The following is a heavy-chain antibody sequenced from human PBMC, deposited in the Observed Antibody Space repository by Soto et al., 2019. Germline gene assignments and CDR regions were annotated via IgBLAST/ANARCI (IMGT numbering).Heavy chain of an antibody. Sequence: PAGSLRLSCAASGFVFNDYAISCVRQALSKGLEWVSGISASAGITYYADSEKGRLSVSRDNSNNTVFLQINRLRDEDTAMYYCAIGSSPTPTSYGYPADWGPGAMVTVSS. CDR1: GFVFNDYA. CDR2: ISASAGIT. D-gene: IGHD4-17*01. CDR3: AIGSSPTPTSYGYPAD. V-gene: IGHV3-23*01. J-gene: IGHJ4*02.